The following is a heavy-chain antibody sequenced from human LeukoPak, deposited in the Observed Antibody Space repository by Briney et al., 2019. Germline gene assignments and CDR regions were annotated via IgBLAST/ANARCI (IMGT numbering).Heavy chain of an antibody. V-gene: IGHV3-23*01. D-gene: IGHD3/OR15-3a*01. CDR2: ISGSGDNT. Sequence: PGGSLRLFCAASRYTFSSYGMSWVRQAPGKGLEWVSAISGSGDNTYYADSVKGRFTISRDNSKNTLYLQMNSLRAEDTAVYYCAGKDYYFDYWGQGTLVTVSS. CDR1: RYTFSSYG. CDR3: AGKDYYFDY. J-gene: IGHJ4*02.